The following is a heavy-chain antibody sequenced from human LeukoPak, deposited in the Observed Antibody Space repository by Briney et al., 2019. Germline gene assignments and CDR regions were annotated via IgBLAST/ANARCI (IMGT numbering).Heavy chain of an antibody. V-gene: IGHV1-8*01. Sequence: ASVKVSCKASGYTFTSYDINWVRQAAGQGLEWMGWMNPNSGNTGYAQKFQGRVTMTRNTSINTAYMELSSLRSEDTAVYYCARGRNYDSSGYADYWGQGTLVTVSS. CDR3: ARGRNYDSSGYADY. CDR2: MNPNSGNT. D-gene: IGHD3-22*01. J-gene: IGHJ4*02. CDR1: GYTFTSYD.